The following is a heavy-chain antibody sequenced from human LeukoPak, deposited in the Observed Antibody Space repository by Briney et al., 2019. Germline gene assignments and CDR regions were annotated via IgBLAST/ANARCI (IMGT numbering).Heavy chain of an antibody. CDR2: IDKHGNGK. V-gene: IGHV3-7*01. Sequence: GGSLRLSCVASGFTFSTSWVTWVRQAPGKGLEWVANIDKHGNGKYYVDSAKGRFAISRDYTSNSVFLQMNSLRAEDTSVYYCARDAGWGYYDLWGQGTPVTVSS. CDR1: GFTFSTSW. CDR3: ARDAGWGYYDL. J-gene: IGHJ4*02. D-gene: IGHD1-26*01.